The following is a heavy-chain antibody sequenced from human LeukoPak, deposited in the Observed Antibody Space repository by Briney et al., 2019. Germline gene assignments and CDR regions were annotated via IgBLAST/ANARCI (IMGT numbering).Heavy chain of an antibody. Sequence: ASVTVSCTASGYTFTGYYMHWVRQAPGQGLEWMGWINPNSGGTNYAQKFQGRVTMTRDTSISTAYMELSRLRSDDTAVYYCARGRGGYCTNGVCYTVENYYYYYMDVWGKGTTVTVSS. CDR1: GYTFTGYY. V-gene: IGHV1-2*02. D-gene: IGHD2-8*01. J-gene: IGHJ6*03. CDR3: ARGRGGYCTNGVCYTVENYYYYYMDV. CDR2: INPNSGGT.